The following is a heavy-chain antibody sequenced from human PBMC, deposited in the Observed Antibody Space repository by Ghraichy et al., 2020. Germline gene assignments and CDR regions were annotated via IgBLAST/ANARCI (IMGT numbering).Heavy chain of an antibody. CDR2: IKQDGSEK. CDR1: GFTFSNYW. J-gene: IGHJ3*02. D-gene: IGHD3-3*01. V-gene: IGHV3-7*01. CDR3: ARAPDFWSGYNTESSGFDI. Sequence: GGSLRLSCAGSGFTFSNYWMGWVRQAPGKGLEWVANIKQDGSEKYYVDSVNGRFTFSRDNAKNSLYLQMNNLRAEDTAVYYCARAPDFWSGYNTESSGFDIWGQGTMVTVSS.